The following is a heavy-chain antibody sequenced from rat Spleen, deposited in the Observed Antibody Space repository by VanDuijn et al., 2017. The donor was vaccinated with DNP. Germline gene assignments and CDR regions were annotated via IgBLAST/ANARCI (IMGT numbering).Heavy chain of an antibody. Sequence: EVQLVESGGGLVQPGRSLKLSCAASGFTFSDYNMAWVRQAPKKGLEWVATISYEGNSTYYRDSVKGRFTTSRDNAKSTLHLQMNSLRSEDMATYYCVRWNSGHFDYWGQGVMVTVSS. J-gene: IGHJ2*01. CDR2: ISYEGNST. D-gene: IGHD4-3*01. CDR3: VRWNSGHFDY. V-gene: IGHV5-7*01. CDR1: GFTFSDYN.